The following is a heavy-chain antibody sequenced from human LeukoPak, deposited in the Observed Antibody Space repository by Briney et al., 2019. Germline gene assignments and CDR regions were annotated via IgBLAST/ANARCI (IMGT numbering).Heavy chain of an antibody. Sequence: SETLSLTCTVSGDSISSTNYYWGWIRQPPGKGLEWIGYIYYSGSTNYNPSLKSRVTISVDTSKNQFSLKLSSVTAADTAVYYCARGAASLDRDNDWFDPWGQGTLVTVSS. CDR3: ARGAASLDRDNDWFDP. J-gene: IGHJ5*02. CDR1: GDSISSTNYY. D-gene: IGHD3-22*01. CDR2: IYYSGST. V-gene: IGHV4-61*05.